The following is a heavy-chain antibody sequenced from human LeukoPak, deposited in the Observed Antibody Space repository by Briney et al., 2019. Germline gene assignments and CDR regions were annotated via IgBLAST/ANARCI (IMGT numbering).Heavy chain of an antibody. V-gene: IGHV1-18*04. D-gene: IGHD3-10*01. CDR3: ARDPGYYYGSGSGLA. Sequence: GESLKISCKGSGYSFTSYWIGWVRQAPGQGLEWMGWISAYNGNTNYAQKLQGRVTMTTDTSTSTAYMELRSLRSNDTAVYYCARDPGYYYGSGSGLAWGQGTLVTVSS. J-gene: IGHJ5*02. CDR1: GYSFTSYW. CDR2: ISAYNGNT.